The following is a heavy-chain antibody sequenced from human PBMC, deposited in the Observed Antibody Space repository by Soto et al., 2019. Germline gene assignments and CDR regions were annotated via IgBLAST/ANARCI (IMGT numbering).Heavy chain of an antibody. CDR3: ARNSQLGYSYGWFDP. Sequence: VSVKVSCKASGYTFTSYAMHWVRQAPGQRLEWMGWINAGNGNTKYSQKFQGRVTITRDTSASTAYMELSSLRSEDTAVYYCARNSQLGYSYGWFDPWGQGTLVTVSS. V-gene: IGHV1-3*01. J-gene: IGHJ5*02. CDR2: INAGNGNT. CDR1: GYTFTSYA. D-gene: IGHD5-18*01.